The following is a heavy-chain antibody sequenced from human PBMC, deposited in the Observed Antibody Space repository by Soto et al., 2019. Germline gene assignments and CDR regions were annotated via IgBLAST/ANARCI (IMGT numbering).Heavy chain of an antibody. V-gene: IGHV3-66*01. CDR3: ARDRSGDGYTIDAFDI. Sequence: GGSLRLSCAASGFTVSNNYMSWVRQAPGKGLEWVSVIYSGGTTWHADSVKGRFTISRDTSKNTVYLQMNSLRVEDTAVYYCARDRSGDGYTIDAFDIWGQGTMVTVSS. J-gene: IGHJ3*02. D-gene: IGHD5-12*01. CDR2: IYSGGTT. CDR1: GFTVSNNY.